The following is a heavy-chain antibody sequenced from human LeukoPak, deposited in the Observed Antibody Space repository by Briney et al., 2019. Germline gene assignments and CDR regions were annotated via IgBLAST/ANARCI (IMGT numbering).Heavy chain of an antibody. D-gene: IGHD6-13*01. CDR3: ARGGLRIAAAV. V-gene: IGHV3-7*01. CDR2: IKQDGSEK. CDR1: GFTFSSYW. Sequence: GGSLRLSCAASGFTFSSYWMTWVRQAPGKGLEWVANIKQDGSEKYYVDPVKGRFTISRDNAKNSLYLQMNSLRAEDTAVYYCARGGLRIAAAVWGQGTLVTVSS. J-gene: IGHJ4*02.